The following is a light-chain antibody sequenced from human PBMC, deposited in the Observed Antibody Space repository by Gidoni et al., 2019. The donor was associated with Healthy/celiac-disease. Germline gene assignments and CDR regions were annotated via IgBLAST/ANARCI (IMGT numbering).Light chain of an antibody. V-gene: IGKV4-1*01. Sequence: DIVMTQSPDSLAVSLGERATINCKSSQSVLYSSNNKNYLAWYQQKPGQPPKLLIYWASTRESGVPDRVSGSGSGTDFTLTISSLQAEDVAVYYCQQYYSTSRTFGQGTKVEIK. J-gene: IGKJ1*01. CDR1: QSVLYSSNNKNY. CDR3: QQYYSTSRT. CDR2: WAS.